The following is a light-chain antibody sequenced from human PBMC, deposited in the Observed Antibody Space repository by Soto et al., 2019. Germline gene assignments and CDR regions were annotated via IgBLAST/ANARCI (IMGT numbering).Light chain of an antibody. V-gene: IGLV2-23*01. CDR2: EGS. CDR3: FSHAGSSTYV. Sequence: QSALTQPASVSGSPGQSITISCTGTSSDVGSSNLVSWYQQYPGKAPKLMIYEGSKRPSGVSNRLSGSKSGNTASLTISGLQAEEEADYYAFSHAGSSTYVFETGTKLTVL. J-gene: IGLJ1*01. CDR1: SSDVGSSNL.